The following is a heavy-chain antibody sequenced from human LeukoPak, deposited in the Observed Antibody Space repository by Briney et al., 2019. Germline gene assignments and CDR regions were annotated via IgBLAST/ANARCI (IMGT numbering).Heavy chain of an antibody. CDR3: ASATAMVTAFDY. CDR1: GGTFISYA. D-gene: IGHD5-18*01. V-gene: IGHV1-69*04. CDR2: IIPILGIA. Sequence: SVTVSFTASGGTFISYAISWVRPAPGQGLAWMGRIIPILGIANYAQKFQGRVTITADKSTSTAYMELSSLRSEDTAVYYCASATAMVTAFDYWGQGTLVTVSS. J-gene: IGHJ4*02.